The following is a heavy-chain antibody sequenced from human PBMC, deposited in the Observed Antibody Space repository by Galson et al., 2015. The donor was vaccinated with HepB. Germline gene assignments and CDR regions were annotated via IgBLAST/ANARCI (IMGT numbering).Heavy chain of an antibody. D-gene: IGHD5-18*01. CDR1: GFMFSGSA. J-gene: IGHJ5*02. Sequence: SLRLSCAASGFMFSGSAIHWVRQASGKGLEWIGRIRSERNRYAKSYGQSCRGRFTMSRYDSQHTAYLQMNGMQTDDRAGYDCTRRILGMSTVWLDLWGQGTHVSVFS. CDR3: TRRILGMSTVWLDL. CDR2: IRSERNRYAK. V-gene: IGHV3-73*01.